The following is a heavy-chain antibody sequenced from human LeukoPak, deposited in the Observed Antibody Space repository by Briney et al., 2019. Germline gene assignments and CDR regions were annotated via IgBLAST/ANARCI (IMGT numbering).Heavy chain of an antibody. CDR2: IYYSGST. V-gene: IGHV4-59*01. CDR1: GGSISSYY. D-gene: IGHD6-13*01. Sequence: SETLSLTCTASGGSISSYYWSWIRQPPGKGLEWIGYIYYSGSTNYNPSLKSRVTISVDTSKNQFSLKLSSVTAADTAVYYCARDSLAAAQGYAFDIWGQGTMVTVSS. CDR3: ARDSLAAAQGYAFDI. J-gene: IGHJ3*02.